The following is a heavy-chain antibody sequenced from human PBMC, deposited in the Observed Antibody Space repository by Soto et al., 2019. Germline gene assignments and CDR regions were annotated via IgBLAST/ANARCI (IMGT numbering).Heavy chain of an antibody. V-gene: IGHV1-18*01. CDR1: GYTFTSYS. Sequence: QVQLVQSGAEVKKPGASVKVSCKASGYTFTSYSISWVRQAPGQGLEWMGWISAYNGKTYHAQKLQGRVTMTTDTSTSTAYMELRSLRSDYTAVYYFVRDVGYGLIDYWGQGTLVTFSS. J-gene: IGHJ4*02. CDR2: ISAYNGKT. D-gene: IGHD5-18*01. CDR3: VRDVGYGLIDY.